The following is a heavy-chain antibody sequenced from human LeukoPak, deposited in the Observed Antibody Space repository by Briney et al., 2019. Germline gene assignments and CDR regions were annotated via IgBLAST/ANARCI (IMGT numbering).Heavy chain of an antibody. Sequence: GGTLRLSCAASGFTFSNYGTSWVRQAPGKGLEWVSAISTSASETHYADSVKGRFTISRDNAKNSLYLQMNSLRAEDTAVYYCAELGITMIGGVWGKGTTVTISS. D-gene: IGHD3-10*02. V-gene: IGHV3-21*01. J-gene: IGHJ6*04. CDR3: AELGITMIGGV. CDR1: GFTFSNYG. CDR2: ISTSASET.